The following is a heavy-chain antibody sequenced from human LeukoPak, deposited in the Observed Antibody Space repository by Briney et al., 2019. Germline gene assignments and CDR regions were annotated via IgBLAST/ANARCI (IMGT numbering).Heavy chain of an antibody. D-gene: IGHD5-24*01. J-gene: IGHJ3*01. CDR2: INPSGSST. CDR1: GYSITSHY. CDR3: ARVRDGYNDAYDF. V-gene: IGHV1-46*01. Sequence: ASVKVSCKASGYSITSHYMHWVRQATGQGLEWMGLINPSGSSTLYAQKFQGRVTMTRDMSTTTDYMELSSLRSEDTAVYYCARVRDGYNDAYDFWGQGTMVTVTS.